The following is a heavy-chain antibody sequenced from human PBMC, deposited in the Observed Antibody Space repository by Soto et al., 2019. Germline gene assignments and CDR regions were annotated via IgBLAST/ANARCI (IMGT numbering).Heavy chain of an antibody. D-gene: IGHD2-8*01. J-gene: IGHJ6*02. CDR1: GFTFSSYS. CDR3: ARDGLGCTNGVCYPTYAGMDV. CDR2: ISSSSSYI. V-gene: IGHV3-21*01. Sequence: GGSLRLSCAASGFTFSSYSMNWVRQAPGKGLEWVSSISSSSSYIYYADSVKGRFTISRDNDKNSMYLQMNSLRAEDTAVYYCARDGLGCTNGVCYPTYAGMDVWGQGTTVTVSS.